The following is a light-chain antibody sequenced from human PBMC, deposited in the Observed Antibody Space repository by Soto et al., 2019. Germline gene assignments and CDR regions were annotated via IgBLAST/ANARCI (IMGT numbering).Light chain of an antibody. V-gene: IGLV2-11*01. CDR3: CSYAGSYTVV. Sequence: QSVLTQPRSVSGSPGPSVTISCTGTSSDIGGYNFVSWYQQHPGKAPKVMIYDVGKRPSGVPDRFSGSKSGNTASLTISGLQADDEGDYYCCSYAGSYTVVFGGGTKLTVL. CDR1: SSDIGGYNF. CDR2: DVG. J-gene: IGLJ2*01.